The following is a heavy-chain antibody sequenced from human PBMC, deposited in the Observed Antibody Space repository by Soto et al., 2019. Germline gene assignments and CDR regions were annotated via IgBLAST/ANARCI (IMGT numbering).Heavy chain of an antibody. J-gene: IGHJ3*02. CDR3: AREVWYSSSSVSAFDI. D-gene: IGHD6-6*01. CDR1: GYTFTSYD. Sequence: GASVKVSCKASGYTFTSYDINWVRQANGQGLEWMGWMNPNSGNTGYAQKFQGRVTMTRNTSISTAYMELSSLRSEDTAVYYCAREVWYSSSSVSAFDIWGQGTMVTVSS. V-gene: IGHV1-8*01. CDR2: MNPNSGNT.